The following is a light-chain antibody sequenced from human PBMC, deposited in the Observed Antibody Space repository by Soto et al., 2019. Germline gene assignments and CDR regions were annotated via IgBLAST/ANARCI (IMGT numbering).Light chain of an antibody. CDR1: QSINIY. J-gene: IGKJ1*01. V-gene: IGKV1-39*01. Sequence: DIHITQCPSSLSSSLVDRVTIACRASQSINIYLNWYQQKPGKAPKLLIFAASSLQSGVPSRFSGSRSGPDFTLTISSLQPEDFATYYCQQSYSSPPTFGQGTKV. CDR3: QQSYSSPPT. CDR2: AAS.